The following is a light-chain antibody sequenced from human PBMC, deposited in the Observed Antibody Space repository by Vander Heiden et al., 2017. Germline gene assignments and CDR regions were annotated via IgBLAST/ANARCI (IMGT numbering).Light chain of an antibody. V-gene: IGKV1-17*01. CDR1: QDISND. CDR2: VAS. Sequence: QMTQSSSSLSASVGDRVTITCRASQDISNDLGWYQQKPGKAPKRLIYVASNLQSGVPSRFSGSGSGTEFTLTISSLQPEDFATYYCLHHYTYSRTFGQGTRLEIK. CDR3: LHHYTYSRT. J-gene: IGKJ2*02.